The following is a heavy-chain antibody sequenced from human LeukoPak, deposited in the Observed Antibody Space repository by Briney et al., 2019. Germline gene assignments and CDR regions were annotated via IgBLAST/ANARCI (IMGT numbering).Heavy chain of an antibody. V-gene: IGHV3-30*04. CDR2: ISYDGGNK. CDR3: ARILSGYYYYMDV. CDR1: GFTFSSYA. Sequence: GRSLRLSCAASGFTFSSYAMHWVRQAPGKGLEWVAVISYDGGNKYYADSVKGRFTISRDNSKNTLYLQMNSLRAEDTAVYYCARILSGYYYYMDVWGKGTTVTVSS. J-gene: IGHJ6*03. D-gene: IGHD3-9*01.